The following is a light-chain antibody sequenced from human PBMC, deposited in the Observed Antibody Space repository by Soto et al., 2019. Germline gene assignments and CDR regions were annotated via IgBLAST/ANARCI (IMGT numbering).Light chain of an antibody. CDR2: EVS. V-gene: IGLV2-14*01. CDR1: STDVGGYNY. Sequence: QSALAQPCSVSGSPGQSITISCTGTSTDVGGYNYVSWYQHHPGKGPKLIIYEVSNRPSGVSDRFSGSKSGNKASLIISNLEAEDESDYYCGSYTSTDTPFVFGPGTKVTVL. CDR3: GSYTSTDTPFV. J-gene: IGLJ1*01.